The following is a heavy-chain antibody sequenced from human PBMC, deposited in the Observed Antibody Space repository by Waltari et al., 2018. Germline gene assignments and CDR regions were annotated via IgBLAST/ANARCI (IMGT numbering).Heavy chain of an antibody. J-gene: IGHJ4*02. D-gene: IGHD6-19*01. CDR3: ARTTALSIAVAGSIDY. CDR2: IDWDDDK. CDR1: GLSLRTSGMC. V-gene: IGHV2-70*15. Sequence: QVTLRESGPALVKPTQTLTLTCTFSGLSLRTSGMCVSWIHQPQGKALEWLARIDWDDDKYYSTSLKTRLTIAKDTSKNQVVLTMTNMDPVDTATYYCARTTALSIAVAGSIDYWGQGTLVTVSS.